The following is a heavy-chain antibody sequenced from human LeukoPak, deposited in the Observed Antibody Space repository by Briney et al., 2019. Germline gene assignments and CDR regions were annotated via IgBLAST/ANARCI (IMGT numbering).Heavy chain of an antibody. V-gene: IGHV3-48*01. D-gene: IGHD4-11*01. Sequence: GGSLRLSCAASGFTFSSYSMNWVRQAPGRGLEWVSYITSGSTTMFYADSVKGRFTASRDNAENSMYLQMNSLRAEDTAVYYCARVALRPIDYSNPEFDPWGQGTLVTVSS. CDR2: ITSGSTTM. CDR1: GFTFSSYS. J-gene: IGHJ5*02. CDR3: ARVALRPIDYSNPEFDP.